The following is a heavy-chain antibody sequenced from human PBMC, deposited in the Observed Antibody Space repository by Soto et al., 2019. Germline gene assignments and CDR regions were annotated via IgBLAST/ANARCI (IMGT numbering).Heavy chain of an antibody. Sequence: EVQLLESGGGLVQPGGSLRLSCAASGFTFSSYAMSWVRQAPGKGLEWVSAISGSGGSTYYADSVKGRFTISRDNSKNRLYLQMNSLRAEDTAVYYCAKDGNSLIVRGPYGMDVWGQGTTVTVSS. CDR1: GFTFSSYA. CDR2: ISGSGGST. CDR3: AKDGNSLIVRGPYGMDV. D-gene: IGHD3-10*01. J-gene: IGHJ6*02. V-gene: IGHV3-23*01.